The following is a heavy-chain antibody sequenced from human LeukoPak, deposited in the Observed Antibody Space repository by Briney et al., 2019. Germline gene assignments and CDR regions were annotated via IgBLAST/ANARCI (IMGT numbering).Heavy chain of an antibody. CDR1: GGSISSGGYS. V-gene: IGHV4-30-2*01. D-gene: IGHD5-12*01. CDR3: ARVRYDNTGHNFDH. Sequence: SQTLSLTCAVSGGSISSGGYSWSWIRQPPGKGLEWIGYIYHSGSTYYNPSLKSRVTISVDRSKNQFSLKLSSVTAADTAVYYCARVRYDNTGHNFDHWGQGTLVTVSS. CDR2: IYHSGST. J-gene: IGHJ4*02.